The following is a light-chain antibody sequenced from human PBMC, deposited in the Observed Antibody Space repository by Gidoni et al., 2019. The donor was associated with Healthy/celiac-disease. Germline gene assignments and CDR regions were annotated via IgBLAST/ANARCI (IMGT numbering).Light chain of an antibody. Sequence: PPTLSLSPGERATLSCRASQSVSSYLAWYQQKPGQAPRLLIYDASNRATGIPARFSGSGSGTDFTLTISSLEPEDFAVYYCQQRSNWPLTFGGGTKVEIK. CDR3: QQRSNWPLT. CDR1: QSVSSY. J-gene: IGKJ4*01. V-gene: IGKV3-11*01. CDR2: DAS.